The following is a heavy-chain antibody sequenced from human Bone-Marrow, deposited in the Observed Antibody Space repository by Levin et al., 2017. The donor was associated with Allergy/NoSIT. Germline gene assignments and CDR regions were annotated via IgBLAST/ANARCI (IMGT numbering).Heavy chain of an antibody. D-gene: IGHD7-27*01. CDR3: ARRNVLAPGEDWFDP. J-gene: IGHJ5*02. CDR1: DDSISSSNW. Sequence: SSQTLSLTCGVSDDSISSSNWWTWVRQPPGKGLEWIGEIYHSGSTNYNPSLKSRVTISVEKSKNQFSLKLSSVTAADTAVYYCARRNVLAPGEDWFDPWGQGTLVTVSS. CDR2: IYHSGST. V-gene: IGHV4-4*02.